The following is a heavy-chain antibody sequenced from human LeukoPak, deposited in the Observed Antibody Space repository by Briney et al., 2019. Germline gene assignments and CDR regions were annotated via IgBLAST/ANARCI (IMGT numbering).Heavy chain of an antibody. J-gene: IGHJ4*02. CDR1: GFTFRSHA. V-gene: IGHV3-23*01. D-gene: IGHD2-21*01. CDR2: IYENGGTT. Sequence: GGSLRLSCVGSGFTFRSHAMSWVRQAPEKGLEFVSGIYENGGTTYYADSVKGRFSISRDHSKNTLYLQMDSLRGEDTAVYYCAKDFRIGYSAHFDYWGQGALVTVSS. CDR3: AKDFRIGYSAHFDY.